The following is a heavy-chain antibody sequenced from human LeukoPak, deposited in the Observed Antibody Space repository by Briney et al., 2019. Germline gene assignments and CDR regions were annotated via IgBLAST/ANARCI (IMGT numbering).Heavy chain of an antibody. J-gene: IGHJ4*02. V-gene: IGHV3-74*01. Sequence: RPGGSLRLSCAASGLTFSSHWMHWVRQAPGKGLVWVSRITNDGSSTTYADSVKGRFTISRDNAKNMLYLQVNSLRAEDTAVYYCARDTTFGELVEYYFDYWGQGTLVTVSS. D-gene: IGHD3-10*01. CDR2: ITNDGSST. CDR3: ARDTTFGELVEYYFDY. CDR1: GLTFSSHW.